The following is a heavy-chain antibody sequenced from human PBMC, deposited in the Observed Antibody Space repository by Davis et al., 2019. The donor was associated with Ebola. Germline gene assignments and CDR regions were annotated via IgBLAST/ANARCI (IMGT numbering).Heavy chain of an antibody. Sequence: GESLKISCAASGFTFSSYSMNWVRQAPGKGLEWVSYISSSSTIYYADSVKGRFTISRDNAKNSLYLQMNSLRDEDTAVYYCARDLDCSSTSCPAYYYYGMDVWGQGTTVTVSS. CDR1: GFTFSSYS. CDR2: ISSSSTI. CDR3: ARDLDCSSTSCPAYYYYGMDV. J-gene: IGHJ6*02. D-gene: IGHD2-2*01. V-gene: IGHV3-48*02.